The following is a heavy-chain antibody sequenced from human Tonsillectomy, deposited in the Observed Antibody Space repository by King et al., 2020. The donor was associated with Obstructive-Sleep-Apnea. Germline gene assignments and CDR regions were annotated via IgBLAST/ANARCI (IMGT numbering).Heavy chain of an antibody. CDR3: ARLLYDSSGYPQPPNWFGP. V-gene: IGHV4-59*01. Sequence: QLQESGPGLVKPSETLSLTCTVSGGSISSYYWSWIRQPPGKGLEWIGFIYYSGSTNYNPSLKSRVTISVDTSKNQFSLKLSSVTAADTAVYFCARLLYDSSGYPQPPNWFGPWGQGTLVTVSS. CDR1: GGSISSYY. J-gene: IGHJ5*02. D-gene: IGHD3-22*01. CDR2: IYYSGST.